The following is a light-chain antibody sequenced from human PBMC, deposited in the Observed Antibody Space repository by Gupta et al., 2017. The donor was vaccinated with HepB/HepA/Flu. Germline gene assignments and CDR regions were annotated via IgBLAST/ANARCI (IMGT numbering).Light chain of an antibody. J-gene: IGKJ1*01. Sequence: DIQMTQSPSSLSAAVGDRVTITWRASQNINNYLNWYHQKPGEVPKLLIYAASSLQSGVPSRFSGSGSGTDFTLTITDLQPEDFGSFFCQQSYVTPRTFGQGTKVEIK. CDR2: AAS. CDR1: QNINNY. CDR3: QQSYVTPRT. V-gene: IGKV1-39*01.